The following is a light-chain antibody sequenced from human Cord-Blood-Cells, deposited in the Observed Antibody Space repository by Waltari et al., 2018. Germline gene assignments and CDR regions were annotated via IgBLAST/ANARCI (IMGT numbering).Light chain of an antibody. CDR1: QSSSSY. CDR2: AAS. V-gene: IGKV1-39*01. Sequence: DIQMTQSPSSLSASVGDRVTITCRASQSSSSYLNWDQQKPGKAPKLLIYAASSLQSGGPSRFSGSGSGTDFTLTISSLQPEDFATYYCQQSYSTPRTFGQGTKVEIK. J-gene: IGKJ1*01. CDR3: QQSYSTPRT.